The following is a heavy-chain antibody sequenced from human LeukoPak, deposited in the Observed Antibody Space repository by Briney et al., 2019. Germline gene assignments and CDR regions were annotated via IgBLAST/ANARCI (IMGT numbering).Heavy chain of an antibody. CDR1: RFIFSNYA. Sequence: GGSLRLSCAASRFIFSNYAMHWVRQAPGKGLDWVAVISYHGSDQYYADSVKGRFTISRDYSKNTLYLQMNSLRLEDTAVYYCARENLAAAADYWGQGTVVTVSS. V-gene: IGHV3-30*04. J-gene: IGHJ4*02. CDR2: ISYHGSDQ. D-gene: IGHD6-25*01. CDR3: ARENLAAAADY.